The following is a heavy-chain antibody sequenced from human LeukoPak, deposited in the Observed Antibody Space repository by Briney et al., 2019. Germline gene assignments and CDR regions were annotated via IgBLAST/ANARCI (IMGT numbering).Heavy chain of an antibody. V-gene: IGHV4-39*01. Sequence: SETLCLTCTVSGVSISSSSYYWGWIRQPPGKGLEWIGRIYFSGSTYYNPSLNSRVTISVDSSKNQFSLKLRYVTAADTDVYYCISSGWYGGGYYMDVWGKGTTVTISS. J-gene: IGHJ6*03. D-gene: IGHD6-19*01. CDR1: GVSISSSSYY. CDR2: IYFSGST. CDR3: ISSGWYGGGYYMDV.